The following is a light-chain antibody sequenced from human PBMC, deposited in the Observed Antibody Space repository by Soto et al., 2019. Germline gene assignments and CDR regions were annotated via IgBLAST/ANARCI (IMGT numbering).Light chain of an antibody. Sequence: DIQMTHSPSTLSSSVVYTVTITCRASQSITASLAWYQLKPGEAPKLLIYDVSNLESGVPSRFSGSGSGTEFSLTIRSLQPDDFATYYCQQYDYSRTFGQGTKVDI. J-gene: IGKJ1*01. CDR2: DVS. V-gene: IGKV1-5*01. CDR3: QQYDYSRT. CDR1: QSITAS.